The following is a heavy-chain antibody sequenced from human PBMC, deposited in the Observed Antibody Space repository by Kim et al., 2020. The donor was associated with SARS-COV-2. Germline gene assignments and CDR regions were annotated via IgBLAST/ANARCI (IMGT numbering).Heavy chain of an antibody. Sequence: GGSLRLSCTASGFTFGDYAMSWFRQAPGKGLEWVGFIRSKAYGGTTEYAASVKGRFTISRDDSKSIAYLQMNSLKTEDTVVYYCTRVRASWELSTYSGYFDYWGQGTLVTVSS. CDR1: GFTFGDYA. V-gene: IGHV3-49*03. CDR2: IRSKAYGGTT. CDR3: TRVRASWELSTYSGYFDY. J-gene: IGHJ4*02. D-gene: IGHD1-26*01.